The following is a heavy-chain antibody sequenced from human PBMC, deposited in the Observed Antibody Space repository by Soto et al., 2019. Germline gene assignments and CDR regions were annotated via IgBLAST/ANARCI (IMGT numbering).Heavy chain of an antibody. D-gene: IGHD5-12*01. Sequence: AASVKVSFKASGYTFTSYDINWVRQATGQGREWMGWMNPNSGNTGYAQKSQGRVTMTRNTSISTAYMELSSLRSEDTAVYYCARGSGYDSAFDIWGQGTMVTVSS. V-gene: IGHV1-8*01. CDR1: GYTFTSYD. CDR2: MNPNSGNT. CDR3: ARGSGYDSAFDI. J-gene: IGHJ3*02.